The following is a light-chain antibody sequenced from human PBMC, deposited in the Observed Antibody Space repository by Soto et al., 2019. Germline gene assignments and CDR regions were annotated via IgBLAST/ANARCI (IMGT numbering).Light chain of an antibody. Sequence: DFQRTQSPSTLSASVGDRVTITCRASQNIRSRLAWFQQKPGKAPKLLIYAASTLQSGVPSRFSGSGSGTDFTLTISCLQSEDFATYYCQQYYSYPVTFGQGTKVDIK. CDR1: QNIRSR. V-gene: IGKV1-5*01. CDR2: AAS. J-gene: IGKJ1*01. CDR3: QQYYSYPVT.